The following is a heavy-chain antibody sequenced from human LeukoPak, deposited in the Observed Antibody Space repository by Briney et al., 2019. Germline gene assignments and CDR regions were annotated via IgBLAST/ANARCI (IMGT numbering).Heavy chain of an antibody. Sequence: SETLSLTCAVYGGSFSGYYWSWIRQPPGKGLEWIGEIDHSGSTNYNPSLKSRVTISVDTSKNQFPLKLSSVTAADTAVYYCARVHSLADYYYYGMDVWGQGTTVTVSS. D-gene: IGHD3-3*02. CDR2: IDHSGST. J-gene: IGHJ6*02. V-gene: IGHV4-34*01. CDR3: ARVHSLADYYYYGMDV. CDR1: GGSFSGYY.